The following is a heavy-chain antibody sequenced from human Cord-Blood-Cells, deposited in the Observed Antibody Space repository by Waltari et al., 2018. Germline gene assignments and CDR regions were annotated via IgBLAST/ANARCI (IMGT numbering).Heavy chain of an antibody. Sequence: QVQLVQSGAEVKKPGASVKVSCKASGYTFTSYYMHWVRQAPGQGLELMGIINPSGGSTSYAQKFQGRVTMPRDTSTSTVYMELSSLRSEDTAVYYCARDINSGYYDSSGYYYGNAFDIWGQGTMVTVSS. CDR1: GYTFTSYY. V-gene: IGHV1-46*03. CDR2: INPSGGST. CDR3: ARDINSGYYDSSGYYYGNAFDI. D-gene: IGHD3-22*01. J-gene: IGHJ3*02.